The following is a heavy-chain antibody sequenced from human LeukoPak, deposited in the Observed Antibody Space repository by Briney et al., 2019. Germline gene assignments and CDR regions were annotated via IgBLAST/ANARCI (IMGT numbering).Heavy chain of an antibody. CDR2: IFYSGST. Sequence: SETLSLTCSVSGGSINNYYWSWVRQPPGKGLEWIGHIFYSGSTNYNPSLKSRVTISLVMSKNQISLKLSSVTTADTAMYYCARTDDAFHIWGHGTTVTVSS. J-gene: IGHJ3*02. CDR1: GGSINNYY. CDR3: ARTDDAFHI. D-gene: IGHD2-21*02. V-gene: IGHV4-59*01.